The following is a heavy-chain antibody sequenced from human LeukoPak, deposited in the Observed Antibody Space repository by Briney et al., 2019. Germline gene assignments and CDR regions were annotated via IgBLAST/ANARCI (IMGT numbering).Heavy chain of an antibody. CDR3: ARLAVATYYFDY. V-gene: IGHV5-51*01. Sequence: GASLKISCQGSGSRFTSYWIGWVRQLPGKGLEWMGIIYPGDSDTRYSPSFQGQVTISADKSISTAYLQWSSLKASDTAMYYCARLAVATYYFDYWGQGTLVTVSS. D-gene: IGHD5-12*01. J-gene: IGHJ4*02. CDR1: GSRFTSYW. CDR2: IYPGDSDT.